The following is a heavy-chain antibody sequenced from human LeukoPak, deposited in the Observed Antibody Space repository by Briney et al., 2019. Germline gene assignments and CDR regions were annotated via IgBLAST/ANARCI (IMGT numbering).Heavy chain of an antibody. J-gene: IGHJ4*02. V-gene: IGHV4-34*01. D-gene: IGHD1-26*01. CDR3: ARRPPNSGSYYGPSGLDY. Sequence: ASETLSLTCAVYGGSFSDYHWSWIRQPPGKGLEWIGEINHSGTTKYNPSLKSRVTISVDTSKNQFSLKLGSVTAADTSVYYCARRPPNSGSYYGPSGLDYWGQGTLVTVSS. CDR1: GGSFSDYH. CDR2: INHSGTT.